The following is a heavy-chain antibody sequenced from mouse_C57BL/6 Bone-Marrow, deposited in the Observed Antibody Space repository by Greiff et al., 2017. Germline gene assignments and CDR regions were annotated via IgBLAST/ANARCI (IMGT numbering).Heavy chain of an antibody. CDR3: ARDQYYGRSRYAMDY. D-gene: IGHD1-1*01. CDR1: GYTFTSYG. V-gene: IGHV1-81*01. CDR2: IYPRSGNT. J-gene: IGHJ4*01. Sequence: VKLQESGAELARPGASVKLSCKASGYTFTSYGISWVKQRTGQGLEWIGEIYPRSGNTYYNEKFKGKATLTADKSSSTAYMELRSLTSEDSAVYFCARDQYYGRSRYAMDYWGQGTSVTVSS.